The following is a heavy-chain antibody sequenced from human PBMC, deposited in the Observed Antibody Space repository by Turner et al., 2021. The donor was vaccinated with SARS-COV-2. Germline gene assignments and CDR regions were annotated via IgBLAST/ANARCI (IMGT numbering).Heavy chain of an antibody. CDR2: IYYSGST. Sequence: QVQLQESGPGLVRPSETLSLTCTVSGGSISSKSWSWIRQPPGKGLEWIGSIYYSGSTYYNPSLKSRVTISVDTSKNQFSLKLSSVTAADTAVYYCAGERAAYYDFWSGYYGNNYYYGMDVWGQGTTVTVSS. D-gene: IGHD3-3*01. CDR3: AGERAAYYDFWSGYYGNNYYYGMDV. J-gene: IGHJ6*02. CDR1: GGSISSKS. V-gene: IGHV4-59*05.